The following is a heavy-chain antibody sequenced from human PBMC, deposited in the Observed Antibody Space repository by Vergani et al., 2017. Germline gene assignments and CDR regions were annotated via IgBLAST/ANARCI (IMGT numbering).Heavy chain of an antibody. V-gene: IGHV3-23*01. CDR1: EFTFSNYA. D-gene: IGHD3-10*01. J-gene: IGHJ5*02. CDR3: GRVADFYGLGSRLLDL. CDR2: ISGSGVSA. Sequence: EVQLLESGGGLVQPGGSLRLTCAASEFTFSNYAMNWVRQAPGKGLEWVSGISGSGVSAYYTDSVKGRFTISRDNSKNMLFLQMNNLRTEDTAIYYCGRVADFYGLGSRLLDLLVQGILVTVSS.